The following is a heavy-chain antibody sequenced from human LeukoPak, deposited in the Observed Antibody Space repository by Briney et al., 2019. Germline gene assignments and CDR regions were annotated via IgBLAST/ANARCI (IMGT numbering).Heavy chain of an antibody. Sequence: SGTLSLTCAVSGGSISSSNWWSWVRQPPGKGLEWIGEIYHSGSTNYNPSLKSRVTISVDKSKNQFSLKLSSVTAADTAVYYCARIAMVAATQWFDPWGQGTLVTVSS. D-gene: IGHD2-15*01. CDR1: GGSISSSNW. J-gene: IGHJ5*02. CDR2: IYHSGST. CDR3: ARIAMVAATQWFDP. V-gene: IGHV4-4*02.